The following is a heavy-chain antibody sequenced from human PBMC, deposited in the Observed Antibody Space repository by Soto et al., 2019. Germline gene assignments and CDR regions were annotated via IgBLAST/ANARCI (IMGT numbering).Heavy chain of an antibody. CDR2: IAYDGTNK. CDR1: GFTFNTYG. J-gene: IGHJ6*02. CDR3: AKVSDRHYAMDV. Sequence: GGSLRLSCAASGFTFNTYGMHWVRQAPGEGLEWVAVIAYDGTNKYYRDSVKGRFTVSRDNSKNTLYLLMNSLRPEDTAVYYCAKVSDRHYAMDVWGQGTTVTVSS. V-gene: IGHV3-30*18.